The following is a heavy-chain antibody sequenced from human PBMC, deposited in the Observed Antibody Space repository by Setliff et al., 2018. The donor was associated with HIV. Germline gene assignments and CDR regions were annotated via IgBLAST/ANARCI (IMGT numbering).Heavy chain of an antibody. CDR1: GGSISSYY. V-gene: IGHV4-4*07. J-gene: IGHJ4*02. CDR3: ARDRGVIATHPFDY. CDR2: IYTSGST. D-gene: IGHD6-13*01. Sequence: PSETLSLTCTVSGGSISSYYWSWIRQPAGKGLEWIGRIYTSGSTNYNPSLKSRVTMPVDTSKNQFSLKLSSVTAADTAVYYCARDRGVIATHPFDYWGQGTLVTVSS.